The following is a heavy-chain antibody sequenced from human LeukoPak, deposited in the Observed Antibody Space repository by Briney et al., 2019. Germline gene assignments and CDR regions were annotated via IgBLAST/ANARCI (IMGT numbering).Heavy chain of an antibody. CDR1: GFIFSRYA. CDR3: AKEEVGAVAGRFDF. V-gene: IGHV3-23*01. D-gene: IGHD6-19*01. Sequence: DGSLTLSCAASGFIFSRYAMNWVRQAPGKGLEWVSGIGGSGATTYYADSVKGRFTISRDTSKNTLYLQMNSLSAEDTAVYYCAKEEVGAVAGRFDFWGQGNLVTVSS. J-gene: IGHJ4*01. CDR2: IGGSGATT.